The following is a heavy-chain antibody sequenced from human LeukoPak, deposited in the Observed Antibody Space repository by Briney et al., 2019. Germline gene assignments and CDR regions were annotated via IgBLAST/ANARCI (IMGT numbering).Heavy chain of an antibody. V-gene: IGHV3-66*02. D-gene: IGHD6-13*01. J-gene: IGHJ4*02. CDR2: IYDDNT. Sequence: PGGSLRLSCAASGFTVSAYAMAWVRQAPGKGLEWVSTIYDDNTYYADSVKGRFAISTDNSKNTLYLQMNSLRAEDTAVYYCARDITGSWSIDYWGQGTLITVSS. CDR1: GFTVSAYA. CDR3: ARDITGSWSIDY.